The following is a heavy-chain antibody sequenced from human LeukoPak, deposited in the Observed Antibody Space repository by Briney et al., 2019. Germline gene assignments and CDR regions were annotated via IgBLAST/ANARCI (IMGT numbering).Heavy chain of an antibody. Sequence: GGSLRLSCAASGFTFSNAWMSWVRQAPGKGLEWVSIIYSGGSTYYADSVKGRFTISRDNSKNTLYLQMNSLRAEDTAVYYCAKEHMAAAVYYFDYWGQGTLVTVSS. CDR2: IYSGGST. CDR1: GFTFSNAW. CDR3: AKEHMAAAVYYFDY. J-gene: IGHJ4*02. V-gene: IGHV3-53*01. D-gene: IGHD2-15*01.